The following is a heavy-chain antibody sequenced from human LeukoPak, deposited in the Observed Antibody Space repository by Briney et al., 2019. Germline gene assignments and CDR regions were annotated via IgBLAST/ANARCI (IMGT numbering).Heavy chain of an antibody. V-gene: IGHV1-18*01. J-gene: IGHJ4*02. Sequence: ASVKVSCKPSGYSFTRNSISWVRQAPGQGLEWMAWISDNSGNTNYAQNFQDRVTLTTDTSTSTAYMELRSLRSDDTAVYYCARDVNYAFDYWGQGTLVTVSS. D-gene: IGHD3-16*01. CDR1: GYSFTRNS. CDR2: ISDNSGNT. CDR3: ARDVNYAFDY.